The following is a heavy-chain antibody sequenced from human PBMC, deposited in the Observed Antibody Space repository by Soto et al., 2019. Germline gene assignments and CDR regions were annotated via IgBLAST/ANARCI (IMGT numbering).Heavy chain of an antibody. CDR2: ISAYNGNT. J-gene: IGHJ4*02. V-gene: IGHV1-18*01. D-gene: IGHD3-3*01. Sequence: ASVKISCKASGGTFSSYAISWVREAPGQGLEWMGWISAYNGNTNYAQKLQGRVTMTTDTSTSTAYMELRSLRSDDTAVYYCARDADGGFLEWLLPSDYWGEGTLVTVSS. CDR1: GGTFSSYA. CDR3: ARDADGGFLEWLLPSDY.